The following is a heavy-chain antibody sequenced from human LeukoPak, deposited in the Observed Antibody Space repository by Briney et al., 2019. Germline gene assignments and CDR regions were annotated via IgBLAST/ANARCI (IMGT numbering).Heavy chain of an antibody. Sequence: GGSLRLSCAASGLTFSIAWMTWVRQAPGKGLEWVSYISSSISTKYYADSVKGRFTISRDNAKNSLYLQMNSLRDEDTAVYYCARDQYSGHWFYAFDIWGQGTMVTVSS. V-gene: IGHV3-48*02. CDR1: GLTFSIAW. CDR2: ISSSISTK. J-gene: IGHJ3*02. CDR3: ARDQYSGHWFYAFDI. D-gene: IGHD6-19*01.